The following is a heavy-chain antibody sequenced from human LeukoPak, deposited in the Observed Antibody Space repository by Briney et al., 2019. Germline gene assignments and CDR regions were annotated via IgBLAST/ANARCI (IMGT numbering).Heavy chain of an antibody. Sequence: PSETLSLTCAVYGGSFNDYYWSWIRQPAGKGLEWIGRIYTSGSTNYNPSLKSRVTMSVDTSKNQFSLKLSSVTAADTAVYYCARSGIAQNWFDPWGQGTLVTVSS. CDR2: IYTSGST. CDR1: GGSFNDYY. J-gene: IGHJ5*02. CDR3: ARSGIAQNWFDP. D-gene: IGHD1-26*01. V-gene: IGHV4-59*10.